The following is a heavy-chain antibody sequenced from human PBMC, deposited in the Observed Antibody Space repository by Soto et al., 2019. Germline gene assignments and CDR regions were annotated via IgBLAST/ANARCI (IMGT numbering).Heavy chain of an antibody. D-gene: IGHD2-2*01. V-gene: IGHV1-69*01. CDR2: IIPIFGTA. CDR3: AATDRYCSSTSCYLFDS. CDR1: GGTFSSYA. Sequence: QVQLVQSGAEVKKPGSSVKVSCKASGGTFSSYAISWVRQAPGQGLEWMGGIIPIFGTANYAQKFQGRVTITADESTSTAYMELSSLRSEDTAVYYCAATDRYCSSTSCYLFDSWGQGTLVTVSS. J-gene: IGHJ4*02.